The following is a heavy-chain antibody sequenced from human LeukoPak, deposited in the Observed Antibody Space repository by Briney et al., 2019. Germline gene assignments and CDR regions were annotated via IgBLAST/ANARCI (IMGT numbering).Heavy chain of an antibody. CDR1: GFTFTSYE. CDR3: ARATSFDY. CDR2: ITISGSTI. J-gene: IGHJ4*02. Sequence: PGGSLRLSCAASGFTFTSYEMNWVRQAPGKGLEWVSYITISGSTIYYADSVKGRFTISRDNAKNSLYLQMNSLRAEDTAVYYCARATSFDYWAREPWSPSPQ. V-gene: IGHV3-48*03.